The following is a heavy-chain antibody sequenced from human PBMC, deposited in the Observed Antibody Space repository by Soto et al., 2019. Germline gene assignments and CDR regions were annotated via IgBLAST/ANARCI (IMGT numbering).Heavy chain of an antibody. V-gene: IGHV1-2*02. D-gene: IGHD3-22*01. CDR1: GYSFTGYY. CDR3: ARTSGRYYDSSGYLGY. J-gene: IGHJ4*02. CDR2: INPNSGGT. Sequence: GASGQVSCKASGYSFTGYYMNWVRQAPGQGLEWMGWINPNSGGTNYAQKFQGRVTMTRDTSISTAYMELSRLRSDDTAVYYCARTSGRYYDSSGYLGYWGQGTLVTVS.